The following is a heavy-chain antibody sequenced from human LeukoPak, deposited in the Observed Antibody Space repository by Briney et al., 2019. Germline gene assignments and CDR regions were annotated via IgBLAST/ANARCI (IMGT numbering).Heavy chain of an antibody. Sequence: GASVKVSCKASGGTFSSYAISWVRQAPGQGLEWMGGIIPIFGTVNYAQKFQGRVTITADKSTTTVYMELRSLRSEDTAVYYCARPRFPYYRLSGPDYYYMDVWGKGATVTVSS. V-gene: IGHV1-69*06. J-gene: IGHJ6*03. CDR2: IIPIFGTV. D-gene: IGHD3-10*01. CDR1: GGTFSSYA. CDR3: ARPRFPYYRLSGPDYYYMDV.